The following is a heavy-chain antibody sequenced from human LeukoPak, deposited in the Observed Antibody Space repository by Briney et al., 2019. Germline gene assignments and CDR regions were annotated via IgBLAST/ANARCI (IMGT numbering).Heavy chain of an antibody. V-gene: IGHV3-30*02. CDR2: IRYDGSNK. J-gene: IGHJ4*02. CDR3: AKGYCGGDSPFDY. Sequence: GGSLRLSCAASGFAFSSYGMHWVRQAPGKGLEWVAFIRYDGSNKYYADSVKGRFTISRDNSKNTQYLQMNSLRAEDTAVYYCAKGYCGGDSPFDYWGQGTLVTVSS. CDR1: GFAFSSYG. D-gene: IGHD2-21*01.